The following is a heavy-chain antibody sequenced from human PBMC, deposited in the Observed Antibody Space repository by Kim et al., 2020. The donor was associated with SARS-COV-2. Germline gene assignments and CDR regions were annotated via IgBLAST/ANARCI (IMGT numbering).Heavy chain of an antibody. V-gene: IGHV1-18*01. CDR3: ARDRGIGIVATMHAY. D-gene: IGHD5-12*01. Sequence: QKLQGRVTMTTDTSTSTAYMELRSLRSDDTAVYYCARDRGIGIVATMHAYWGQGTLVTVSS. J-gene: IGHJ4*02.